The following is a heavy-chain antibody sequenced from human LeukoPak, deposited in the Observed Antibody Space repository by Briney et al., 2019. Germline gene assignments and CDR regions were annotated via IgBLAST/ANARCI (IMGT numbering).Heavy chain of an antibody. V-gene: IGHV3-74*01. CDR2: INTDGTGT. Sequence: PGGSLRLSCAASGFTFSNYWRHWVRQTPGKGLVWVSRINTDGTGTSYADSVKGRFTISRDGAKNTLYLQMSGLRAEDTAVYYCARVKSGSYYPIDYWGQGTLVTVSS. J-gene: IGHJ4*02. CDR1: GFTFSNYW. D-gene: IGHD1-26*01. CDR3: ARVKSGSYYPIDY.